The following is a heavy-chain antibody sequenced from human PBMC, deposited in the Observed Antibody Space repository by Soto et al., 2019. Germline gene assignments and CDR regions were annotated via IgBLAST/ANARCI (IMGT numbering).Heavy chain of an antibody. D-gene: IGHD3-22*01. CDR2: ISTYNGNT. CDR1: GYTFTTYG. V-gene: IGHV1-18*01. J-gene: IGHJ4*02. Sequence: QVQLVQSGAEVKKPGASMKVSCKASGYTFTTYGMSWVRQAPGQGLDWMGWISTYNGNTKYAESLQGRVSMTTDTSRLTAYMELQSPTSYDTAVYYFARGPTDYYDYSGDCFLVQWGQGTLVTAST. CDR3: ARGPTDYYDYSGDCFLVQ.